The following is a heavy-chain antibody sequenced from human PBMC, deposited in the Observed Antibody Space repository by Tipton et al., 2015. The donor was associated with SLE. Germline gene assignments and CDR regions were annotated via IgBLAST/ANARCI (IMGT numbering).Heavy chain of an antibody. Sequence: GLVKPSETLSLTCTASGGSISSYYWSWIRQPPGKGLEWIGYIYYSGSTNYNPPLKSRVTISVDTSKNQFSLKLSSVTAADTAVYYCARGDGYSGGWYFDLWGRGTLVTVSS. V-gene: IGHV4-59*08. CDR2: IYYSGST. CDR1: GGSISSYY. D-gene: IGHD5-24*01. J-gene: IGHJ2*01. CDR3: ARGDGYSGGWYFDL.